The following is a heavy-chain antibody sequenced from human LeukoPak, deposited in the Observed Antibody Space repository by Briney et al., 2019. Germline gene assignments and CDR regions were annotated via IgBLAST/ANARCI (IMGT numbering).Heavy chain of an antibody. Sequence: ASVKVSCKASGYTFTSYDINWVRQATGQGLEWMGWMNPNSGNTGYAQKFQGRVTITRNTSISTAYMELSSLRSEDTAVYYCARARLGYGSGSYYLPYYYYMDVWGKGTTVTISS. CDR1: GYTFTSYD. J-gene: IGHJ6*03. CDR2: MNPNSGNT. V-gene: IGHV1-8*03. CDR3: ARARLGYGSGSYYLPYYYYMDV. D-gene: IGHD3-10*01.